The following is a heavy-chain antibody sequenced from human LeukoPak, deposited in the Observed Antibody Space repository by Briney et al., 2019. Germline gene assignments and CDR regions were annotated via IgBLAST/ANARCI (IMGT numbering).Heavy chain of an antibody. V-gene: IGHV3-23*01. CDR2: ISGSGGST. D-gene: IGHD1-26*01. CDR3: AKDGAAGEAFDY. J-gene: IGHJ4*02. CDR1: GFTFSSYA. Sequence: PGGSLRLSCAASGFTFSSYAMSWVRQAPGKGLEWISAISGSGGSTYYADSVKGRFTISRDNSKNTLYLQMNSLRAEDTAVYYCAKDGAAGEAFDYWGQGTLVTVSS.